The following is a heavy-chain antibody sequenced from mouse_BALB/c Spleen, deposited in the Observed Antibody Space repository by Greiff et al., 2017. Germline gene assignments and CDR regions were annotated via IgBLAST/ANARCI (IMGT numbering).Heavy chain of an antibody. D-gene: IGHD1-1*01. CDR1: GFNIKDYY. CDR2: IDPENGDT. J-gene: IGHJ4*01. V-gene: IGHV14-4*02. Sequence: EVQLQQSGAELVRSGASVKLSCTASGFNIKDYYMHWVKQRPEQGLEWIGWIDPENGDTEYAPKFQGKATMTADTSSNTAYLQLSSLTSEDTAVYYCNADNYGSSYEDAMDYWGQGTSVTVSS. CDR3: NADNYGSSYEDAMDY.